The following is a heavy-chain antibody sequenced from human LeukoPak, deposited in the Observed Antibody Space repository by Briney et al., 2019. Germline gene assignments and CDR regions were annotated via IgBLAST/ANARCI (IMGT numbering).Heavy chain of an antibody. J-gene: IGHJ4*02. CDR3: AIPAHDSSGYYAINSYYFAY. Sequence: GGSLRLSCAASGLTFSTYWMMWVRQTPGKGLEWVANIDHNGSEKNYVDSVRGRFTISRDNAENLLYLQMNSLRVEDTAVYYCAIPAHDSSGYYAINSYYFAYWGQGTLVTVSS. CDR1: GLTFSTYW. CDR2: IDHNGSEK. V-gene: IGHV3-7*03. D-gene: IGHD3-22*01.